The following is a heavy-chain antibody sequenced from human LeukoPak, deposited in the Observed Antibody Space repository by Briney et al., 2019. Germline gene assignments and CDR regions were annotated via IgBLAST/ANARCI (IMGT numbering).Heavy chain of an antibody. J-gene: IGHJ4*02. Sequence: ASVKVSCKASGYTFTGYYMHWVLQAPGQGLEWMGRINPNSGGTNYAQKFQGRVTMTRDTSISTAYMELSRLRSDDTAVYYCAKNTLYYDSSGYYDYWGQGTLVTVSS. CDR2: INPNSGGT. CDR1: GYTFTGYY. CDR3: AKNTLYYDSSGYYDY. V-gene: IGHV1-2*06. D-gene: IGHD3-22*01.